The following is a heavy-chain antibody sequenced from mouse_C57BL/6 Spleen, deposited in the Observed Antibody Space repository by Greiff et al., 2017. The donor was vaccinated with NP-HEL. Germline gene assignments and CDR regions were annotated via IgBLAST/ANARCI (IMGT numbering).Heavy chain of an antibody. Sequence: QVQLQQSGAELARPGASVKLSCKASGYTFTSYGISWVKQRTGQGLEWIGEIYPRSGNTYYNEKFKGKATLTADKSSSTAYMELRSLTSEDSAVYFCARKADYYGSSYRYFDVWGTGTTVTVSS. CDR2: IYPRSGNT. V-gene: IGHV1-81*01. J-gene: IGHJ1*03. D-gene: IGHD1-1*01. CDR3: ARKADYYGSSYRYFDV. CDR1: GYTFTSYG.